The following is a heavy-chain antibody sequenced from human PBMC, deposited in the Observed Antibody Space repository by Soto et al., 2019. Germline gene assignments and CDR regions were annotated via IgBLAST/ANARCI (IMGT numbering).Heavy chain of an antibody. J-gene: IGHJ5*02. D-gene: IGHD2-15*01. Sequence: GGSLRLSCAASGFGVSNNYMSWVRQAPGKGLEWVSAINSGGNTYYADSVKGRFTISRDNSKNTVYLQMNSVGAEDTAVYYCARESCSGGNCYSGWFDPWGQGTLVTVSS. CDR1: GFGVSNNY. V-gene: IGHV3-66*01. CDR3: ARESCSGGNCYSGWFDP. CDR2: INSGGNT.